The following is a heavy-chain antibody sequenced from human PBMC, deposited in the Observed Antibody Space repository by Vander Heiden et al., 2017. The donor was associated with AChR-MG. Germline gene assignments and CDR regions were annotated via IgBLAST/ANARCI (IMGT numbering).Heavy chain of an antibody. D-gene: IGHD3-10*01. V-gene: IGHV3-30*18. CDR2: VSYDGNYK. Sequence: SDYGMHWVRQAPGKGLDWVAVVSYDGNYKNYAGSVKGRFTISRDSSKNMVYLEMNSLRAEDTAVYYCAKDPGLRESLRGPNWFDPWGQGTLVTVSP. J-gene: IGHJ5*02. CDR1: SDYG. CDR3: AKDPGLRESLRGPNWFDP.